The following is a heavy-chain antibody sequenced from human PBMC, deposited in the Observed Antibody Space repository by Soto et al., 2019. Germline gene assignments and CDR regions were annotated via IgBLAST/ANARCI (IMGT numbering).Heavy chain of an antibody. J-gene: IGHJ6*02. CDR2: ITSNGGNT. V-gene: IGHV3-64*01. D-gene: IGHD2-21*01. CDR1: GFTFSSYA. CDR3: ARRIPFGYGMDV. Sequence: EVQLVESGGGLVQPGGSLRLSCAASGFTFSSYAMHWVRQAPGKGLEYVTDITSNGGNTDYASSVKGRFTISRDNSKNTLYLQMGTLIAEDMTVYYCARRIPFGYGMDVWGQETTVTASS.